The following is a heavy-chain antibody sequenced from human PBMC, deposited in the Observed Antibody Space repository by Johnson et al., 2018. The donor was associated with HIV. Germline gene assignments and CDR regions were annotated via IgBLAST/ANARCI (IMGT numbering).Heavy chain of an antibody. Sequence: VQLVESGGGLVQSGGSLRLSCAASGITVSSNYMSWVRRAPGKGLEWVSYISSSGTTIYYADSVKGRFTISRDNSKNTLYLQMNSLRAEDTAVYYCARVKQQVVRVGSDAFDIWGQGTMVTVSS. D-gene: IGHD6-13*01. J-gene: IGHJ3*02. V-gene: IGHV3-66*02. CDR1: GITVSSNY. CDR2: ISSSGTTI. CDR3: ARVKQQVVRVGSDAFDI.